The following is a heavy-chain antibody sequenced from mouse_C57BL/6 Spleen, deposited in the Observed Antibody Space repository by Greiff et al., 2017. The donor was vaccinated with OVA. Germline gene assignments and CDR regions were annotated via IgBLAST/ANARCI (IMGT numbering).Heavy chain of an antibody. CDR2: IGPSDSYT. CDR3: ARHGTPYYFDY. V-gene: IGHV1-69*01. D-gene: IGHD1-1*01. Sequence: VQLQQPGAELVMPGASVKLSCKASGYTFTSYWMHWVKQRPGQGLEWIGEIGPSDSYTNYNQKFKGKSTLTVDKSSSTAYMQLSSLTSEDSAVYYCARHGTPYYFDYWGQGTTLTVSS. CDR1: GYTFTSYW. J-gene: IGHJ2*01.